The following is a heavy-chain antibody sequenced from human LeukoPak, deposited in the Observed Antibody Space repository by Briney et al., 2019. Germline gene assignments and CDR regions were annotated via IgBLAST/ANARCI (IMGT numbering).Heavy chain of an antibody. D-gene: IGHD6-13*01. CDR1: GFTFSNYT. V-gene: IGHV3-64D*09. CDR3: AKDRVAAAGLYYYGMDV. J-gene: IGHJ6*02. Sequence: SGGSLRLSCSASGFTFSNYTMHWVRQAPGKGLEYVSSISSNGGSTYSADSVKGRFTISRDNSKNTLYLQMSSLRAEDTAVYYCAKDRVAAAGLYYYGMDVWGQGTTVTVSS. CDR2: ISSNGGST.